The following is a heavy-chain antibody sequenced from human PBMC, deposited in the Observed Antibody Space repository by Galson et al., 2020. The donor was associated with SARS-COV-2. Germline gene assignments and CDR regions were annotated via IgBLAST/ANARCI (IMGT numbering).Heavy chain of an antibody. CDR1: GFTFSSYA. Sequence: GGSLRLSCAASGFTFSSYAMHWVRQAPGKGLEWVAVISYDGSNKYYADSVKGRFTISRDNSKNTLYLQMNSLRAEDTAVYYCARDFYCSNTSCYLDFWNGGFDIWGQGTMVTVSS. V-gene: IGHV3-30*04. CDR3: ARDFYCSNTSCYLDFWNGGFDI. J-gene: IGHJ3*02. D-gene: IGHD2-2*01. CDR2: ISYDGSNK.